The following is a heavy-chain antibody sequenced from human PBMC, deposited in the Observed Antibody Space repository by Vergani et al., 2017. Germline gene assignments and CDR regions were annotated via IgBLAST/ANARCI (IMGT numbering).Heavy chain of an antibody. CDR2: ISYDGSNK. CDR3: ARDSGGRGLSPVTGLTYFDY. D-gene: IGHD3-10*01. CDR1: GFTFSSYA. J-gene: IGHJ4*02. Sequence: QVQLVESGGGVVQPGRSLRLSCAASGFTFSSYAMHWVRQAPGKGLEWVAVISYDGSNKYYADSVKGRFTISRDNSKNTLYLQMNSLRAEDTAVYYCARDSGGRGLSPVTGLTYFDYWGQGTLVTVSS. V-gene: IGHV3-30*01.